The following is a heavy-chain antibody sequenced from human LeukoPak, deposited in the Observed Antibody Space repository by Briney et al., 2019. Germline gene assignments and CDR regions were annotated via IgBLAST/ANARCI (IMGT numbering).Heavy chain of an antibody. J-gene: IGHJ5*02. CDR3: ARRIIAAAGRDRFDP. V-gene: IGHV1-69*13. CDR1: GYTFTSYG. CDR2: IIPIFGTA. D-gene: IGHD6-13*01. Sequence: SVKVSCKASGYTFTSYGISWVRQAPGQGLEWMGGIIPIFGTANYAQKFQGRVTITADESTSTAYMELSSLRSEDTAVYYCARRIIAAAGRDRFDPWGQGTLVTVSS.